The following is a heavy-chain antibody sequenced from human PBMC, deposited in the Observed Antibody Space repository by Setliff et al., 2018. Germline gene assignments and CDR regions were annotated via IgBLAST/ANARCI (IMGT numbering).Heavy chain of an antibody. CDR1: GYSISSGYY. J-gene: IGHJ6*03. CDR2: INHSGST. Sequence: KPSETLSLTCAVSGYSISSGYYWGWIRQPPGKGLEWIGEINHSGSTNYNPSLKSRVTMSIDTSKNQFSLKLNSVTAADMAVYYCAREQWLDPPGYYYMDVWAKGTTVTVSS. D-gene: IGHD6-19*01. V-gene: IGHV4-38-2*02. CDR3: AREQWLDPPGYYYMDV.